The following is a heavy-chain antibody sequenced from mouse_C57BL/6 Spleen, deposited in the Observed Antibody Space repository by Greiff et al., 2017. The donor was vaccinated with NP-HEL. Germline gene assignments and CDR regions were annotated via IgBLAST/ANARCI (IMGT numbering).Heavy chain of an antibody. CDR3: ARGGLPFAY. D-gene: IGHD5-5*01. V-gene: IGHV5-4*03. Sequence: EVKLMESGGGLVKPGGSLKLSCAASGFTFSSYAMSWVRQTPEKRLEWVATISDGGSYTYYPDNVKGRFTISRDNAKNNLYLQMSHLKSEDTAMYYCARGGLPFAYWGQGTLVTVSA. CDR2: ISDGGSYT. CDR1: GFTFSSYA. J-gene: IGHJ3*01.